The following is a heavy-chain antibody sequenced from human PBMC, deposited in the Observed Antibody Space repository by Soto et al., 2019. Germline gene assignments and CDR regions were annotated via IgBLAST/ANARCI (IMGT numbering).Heavy chain of an antibody. Sequence: SETLSLTCTISGGSISTYYWSWIRQPPGKGLEWIGYIYYSGSTDYNPSLKSRVTMSVDTSKNQFSLKLSSVTAADTAVYYCARSSIGVRTFDPWGQGTLVTVSS. CDR2: IYYSGST. J-gene: IGHJ5*02. D-gene: IGHD3-10*01. V-gene: IGHV4-59*08. CDR1: GGSISTYY. CDR3: ARSSIGVRTFDP.